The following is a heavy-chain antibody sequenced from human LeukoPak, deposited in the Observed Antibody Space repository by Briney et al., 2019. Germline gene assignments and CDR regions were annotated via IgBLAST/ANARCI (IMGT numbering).Heavy chain of an antibody. J-gene: IGHJ5*02. CDR2: INHSGST. CDR1: Y. D-gene: IGHD3-22*01. CDR3: ARGYYDSSGYYYAWFDP. Sequence: YWSWIRQPPGKGREGIGEINHSGSTNYNPSLKSRVTISVDTSKTQFSLKLSSVTAADTAVYYCARGYYDSSGYYYAWFDPWGQGTLVTVSS. V-gene: IGHV4-34*01.